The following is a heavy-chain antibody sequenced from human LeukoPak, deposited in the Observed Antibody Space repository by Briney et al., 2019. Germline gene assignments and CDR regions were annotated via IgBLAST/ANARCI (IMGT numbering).Heavy chain of an antibody. J-gene: IGHJ4*02. V-gene: IGHV3-48*01. CDR2: IKSDSSTI. Sequence: GGSLRLSCANSGFTFSSFSMNWVRQAPGKGLEWISYIKSDSSTIYYADSVKGRFTISRDKAKNSLYLQMNSLRAEDTAVYYCVRDYNWCFDYWGQGTLVTVSS. D-gene: IGHD1-1*01. CDR3: VRDYNWCFDY. CDR1: GFTFSSFS.